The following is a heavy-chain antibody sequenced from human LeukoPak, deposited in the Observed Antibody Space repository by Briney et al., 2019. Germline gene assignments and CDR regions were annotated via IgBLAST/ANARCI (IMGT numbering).Heavy chain of an antibody. D-gene: IGHD6-13*01. CDR3: ARGTYSSSWSFDY. CDR1: GFTVSSNY. J-gene: IGHJ4*02. Sequence: GGSLRLSCAASGFTVSSNYMSWVRQAPGKGLEWVSVIYSGGSTYYADSVKGRFTISRDNSKNTLYLQMNSLRAEDTAVYYCARGTYSSSWSFDYWGQGTLVTVSS. V-gene: IGHV3-53*01. CDR2: IYSGGST.